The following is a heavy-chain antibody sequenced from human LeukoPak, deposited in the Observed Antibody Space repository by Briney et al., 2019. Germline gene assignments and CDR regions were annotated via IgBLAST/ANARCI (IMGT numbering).Heavy chain of an antibody. J-gene: IGHJ2*01. CDR1: GFTFTSSA. V-gene: IGHV1-58*02. D-gene: IGHD2-2*01. CDR2: IVVGSGNT. Sequence: SVKVSCKASGFTFTSSAMQWVRQARGQRLEWIGWIVVGSGNTNYAQKFQERVTITRDISTSTAYMELSSLRSEDTAVYYCAAQPAVAGWYFDLWGRGTLVTVSS. CDR3: AAQPAVAGWYFDL.